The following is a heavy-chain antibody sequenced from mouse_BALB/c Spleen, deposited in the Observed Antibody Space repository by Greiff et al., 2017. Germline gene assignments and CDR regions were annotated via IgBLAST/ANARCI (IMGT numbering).Heavy chain of an antibody. V-gene: IGHV1-54*01. J-gene: IGHJ1*01. CDR2: INPGSGGT. Sequence: VQLQESGAELVRPGTSVKVSCKASGYAFTNYLIEWVKQRPGQGLEWIGVINPGSGGTNYNEKFKGKATLTADKSSSTAYMQLSSLTSDDSAVYFCATYRSYWYFDVWGAGTTVTVSS. D-gene: IGHD2-14*01. CDR3: ATYRSYWYFDV. CDR1: GYAFTNYL.